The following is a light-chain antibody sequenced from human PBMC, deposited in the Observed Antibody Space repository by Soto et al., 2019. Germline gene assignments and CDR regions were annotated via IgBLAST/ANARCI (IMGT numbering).Light chain of an antibody. CDR1: QSVSSN. J-gene: IGKJ1*01. CDR2: GAS. Sequence: EIVRTQSPVTLPVSPGERATLSCRASQSVSSNLAWYQQKPGQSPRTLIYGASTRATGIPTRFSGSGSGTEFTLTISSLQSEDFALYYGQQYNNWHWTVGEGNKVEIK. V-gene: IGKV3-15*01. CDR3: QQYNNWHWT.